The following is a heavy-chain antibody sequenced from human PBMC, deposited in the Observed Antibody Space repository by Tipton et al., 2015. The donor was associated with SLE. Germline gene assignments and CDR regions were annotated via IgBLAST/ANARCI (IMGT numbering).Heavy chain of an antibody. CDR2: ISYSGSP. D-gene: IGHD5-12*01. Sequence: GLVKPSETLSLTCSVSGGSIISSSYSWGWIRQSPGKGLEWIGTISYSGSPYYNPSLKSRASISADASKNHFSLKLNSVTAADTAVYYCATNGHGETYEFFTEYLRHWGQGTLVTVSS. J-gene: IGHJ1*01. V-gene: IGHV4-39*02. CDR3: ATNGHGETYEFFTEYLRH. CDR1: GGSIISSSYS.